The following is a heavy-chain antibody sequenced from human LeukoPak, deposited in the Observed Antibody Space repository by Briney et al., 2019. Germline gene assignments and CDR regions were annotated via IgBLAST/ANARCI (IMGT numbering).Heavy chain of an antibody. CDR2: ISSSTSYI. V-gene: IGHV3-21*01. J-gene: IGHJ4*02. CDR1: GFTFSSYS. CDR3: TRAGGSTVSHSDY. Sequence: GGSLRLSCAASGFTFSSYSMNWIRQAPGKGLEWVSSISSSTSYIYYADSVKGRFTISKDNAKNSLYLQMNSLRAEDTAVYYCTRAGGSTVSHSDYWGQGTLVTVSS. D-gene: IGHD4-17*01.